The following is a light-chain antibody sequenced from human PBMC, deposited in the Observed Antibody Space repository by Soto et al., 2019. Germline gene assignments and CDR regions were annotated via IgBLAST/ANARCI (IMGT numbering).Light chain of an antibody. J-gene: IGLJ2*01. CDR3: ASWDDSLNGVV. V-gene: IGLV1-44*01. CDR1: FSNVGINT. CDR2: SDN. Sequence: QSVLTQPPSASGTPGQRVTISCSGSFSNVGINTVNWYQQLPGTAPKLLIYSDNQRPSGVPDRFSGSKSGTSASPAISGLQSEDAADYYCASWDDSLNGVVFGGGTKLTVL.